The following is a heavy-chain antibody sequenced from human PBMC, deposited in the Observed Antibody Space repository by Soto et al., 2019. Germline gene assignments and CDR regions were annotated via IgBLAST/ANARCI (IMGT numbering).Heavy chain of an antibody. J-gene: IGHJ6*03. CDR3: ARSRRSQYSSSSLGFYYYYMDL. CDR1: GGSISSYY. D-gene: IGHD6-6*01. CDR2: VSYSGST. Sequence: SETLSLTCTVSGGSISSYYWSWIRQPPGKGLEWLGYVSYSGSTNYNPSLKSRVIISVDTSKNQFSLKLGSVTAADTAVYYCARSRRSQYSSSSLGFYYYYMDLWGKGTTVTVSS. V-gene: IGHV4-59*01.